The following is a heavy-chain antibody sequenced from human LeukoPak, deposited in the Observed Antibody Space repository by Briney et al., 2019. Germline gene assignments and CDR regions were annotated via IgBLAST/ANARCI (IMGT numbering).Heavy chain of an antibody. CDR1: GFTFSSYA. V-gene: IGHV3-23*01. CDR2: ISATGGST. CDR3: AKGHGDSSGYYYFGS. J-gene: IGHJ4*02. D-gene: IGHD3-22*01. Sequence: PGRSLRLSCAASGFTFSSYAMTWVRQAPGKGLEWVSAISATGGSTYYADSVKGRFTISRDNSKNTLFLQMNSLRAEDTAVYYCAKGHGDSSGYYYFGSWGQGTLVTVSS.